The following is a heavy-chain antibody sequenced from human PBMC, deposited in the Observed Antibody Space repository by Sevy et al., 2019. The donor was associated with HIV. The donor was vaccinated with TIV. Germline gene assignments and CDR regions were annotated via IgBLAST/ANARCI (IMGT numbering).Heavy chain of an antibody. CDR3: AKDGYEVVYAIYYYYYYMDV. V-gene: IGHV3-23*01. J-gene: IGHJ6*03. CDR2: ISGSGGGT. Sequence: GGSLRLSCAASGFTFSSYAMSWVRQAPGKGLEWVSAISGSGGGTYYADSVKGRFTISRDNSKNTLYLQMNSLRAEDTAVYYCAKDGYEVVYAIYYYYYYMDVWGKGTTVTVSS. D-gene: IGHD2-8*02. CDR1: GFTFSSYA.